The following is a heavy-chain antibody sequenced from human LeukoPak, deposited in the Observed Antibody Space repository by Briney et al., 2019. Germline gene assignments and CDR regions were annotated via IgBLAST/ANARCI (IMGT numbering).Heavy chain of an antibody. J-gene: IGHJ4*02. V-gene: IGHV4-39*01. D-gene: IGHD5/OR15-5a*01. CDR2: IYYSGST. CDR3: ARHLVYRFIYYFDY. CDR1: GGSISSSSYY. Sequence: SETLSLTCTVSGGSISSSSYYWGWIRQPPGKGLEWIGTIYYSGSTYYNPSLKSRVTISVDTSKNQFSLKLSSVAAADTAIYYCARHLVYRFIYYFDYWGQGTLVTVPS.